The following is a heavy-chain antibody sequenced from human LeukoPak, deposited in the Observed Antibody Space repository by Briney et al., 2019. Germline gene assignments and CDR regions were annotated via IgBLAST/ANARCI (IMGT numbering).Heavy chain of an antibody. D-gene: IGHD3-22*01. CDR3: AKATGSGFFFDY. CDR1: GFTFSTYA. J-gene: IGHJ4*02. V-gene: IGHV3-23*01. CDR2: ITGSGGTT. Sequence: GGSLRLSCSASGFTFSTYAMTWVRQAPGKGLEWVSTITGSGGTTNYADSVKGRFTISRDNSKNTLFLQMNNLRAEDTAVYYCAKATGSGFFFDYWGQGTLVTVSS.